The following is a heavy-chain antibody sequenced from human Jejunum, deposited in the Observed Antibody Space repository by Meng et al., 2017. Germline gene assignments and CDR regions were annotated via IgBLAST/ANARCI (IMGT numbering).Heavy chain of an antibody. CDR1: GFTFSDTG. Sequence: GGSLRLSGAASGFTFSDTGMSGVRQAPGKGLEWLGRIKSKSTGATTDYAAPLKDRFTISRDESLNTLFLQMSSLTTEDTAVYYCVRTSYSDSSGRHWGQGTLVTVSS. V-gene: IGHV3-15*05. D-gene: IGHD3-22*01. J-gene: IGHJ4*02. CDR2: IKSKSTGATT. CDR3: VRTSYSDSSGRH.